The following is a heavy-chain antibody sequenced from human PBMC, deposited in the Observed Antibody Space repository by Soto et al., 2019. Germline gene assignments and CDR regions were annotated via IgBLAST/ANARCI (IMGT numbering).Heavy chain of an antibody. CDR3: TRPKNELRFYSYNGIDV. CDR1: GFTVSSNY. D-gene: IGHD5-12*01. V-gene: IGHV3-53*01. J-gene: IGHJ6*02. Sequence: GGSLRLSCAASGFTVSSNYMSWVRQAPGKGLEWVSVIYSGGSTYYADSVKGRFTISRDNSKNTLFLQMNSLRVEDTAVYYCTRPKNELRFYSYNGIDVWGQGTTVTVSS. CDR2: IYSGGST.